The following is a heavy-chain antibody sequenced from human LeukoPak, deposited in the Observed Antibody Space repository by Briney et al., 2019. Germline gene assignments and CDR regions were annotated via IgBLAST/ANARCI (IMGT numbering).Heavy chain of an antibody. V-gene: IGHV3-9*01. CDR3: ARAILTTAPFDF. Sequence: PGRSLRLSCAASGFTFDDYAMHWVRQAPGKGLEWVSGITWNSGTTHYADSVKGRFTISRHNSNNTVYLQMNSLRAEDTAVYYCARAILTTAPFDFWGQGTLVTVSS. CDR2: ITWNSGTT. J-gene: IGHJ4*02. D-gene: IGHD1-1*01. CDR1: GFTFDDYA.